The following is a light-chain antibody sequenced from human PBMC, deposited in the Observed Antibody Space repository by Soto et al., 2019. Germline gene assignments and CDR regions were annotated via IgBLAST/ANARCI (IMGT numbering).Light chain of an antibody. V-gene: IGLV2-14*01. CDR3: SSSTSSNTLV. CDR1: KNDIGSSDY. CDR2: GVS. J-gene: IGLJ3*02. Sequence: QSVLTQPASVSASPGQSITISCTGGKNDIGSSDYVSWYQQHPGKAPKLIIYGVSNRPSGTSDRFSGSKSGNTASLTISGLQADDEAVYYCSSSTSSNTLVFGGGTQLTVL.